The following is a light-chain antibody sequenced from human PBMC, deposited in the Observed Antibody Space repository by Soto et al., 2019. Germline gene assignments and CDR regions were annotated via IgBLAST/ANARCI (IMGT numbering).Light chain of an antibody. V-gene: IGKV3-11*01. CDR3: QQLMSWPLT. Sequence: EIVLTQSPATLCWSPGERATLSCMSSQNIARYLASYQQTPGQVPRLLFYDVADRATGIPARISGSGSGTDFTLTTSSLEPEDFAVYCCQQLMSWPLTFGGGTKMESK. CDR1: QNIARY. CDR2: DVA. J-gene: IGKJ4*01.